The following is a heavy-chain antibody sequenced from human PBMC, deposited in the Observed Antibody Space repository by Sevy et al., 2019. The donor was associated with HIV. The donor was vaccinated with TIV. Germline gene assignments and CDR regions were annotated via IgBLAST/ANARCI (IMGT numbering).Heavy chain of an antibody. CDR2: ISVSNGNT. Sequence: ASVKVSCKASGYTFSSYVISWVRQAPGQGLEWVGWISVSNGNTNYAEKVQDRVTITRDTSTSTVYMELRSLISDDTAVYYCARGPVGGLSPANWFDPWGQGTLVTVSS. D-gene: IGHD1-26*01. J-gene: IGHJ5*02. V-gene: IGHV1-18*01. CDR3: ARGPVGGLSPANWFDP. CDR1: GYTFSSYV.